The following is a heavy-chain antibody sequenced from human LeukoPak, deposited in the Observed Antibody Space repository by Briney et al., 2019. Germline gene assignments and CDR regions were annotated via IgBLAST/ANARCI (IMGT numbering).Heavy chain of an antibody. J-gene: IGHJ4*02. CDR2: ISYDGSNK. CDR1: GFTFSSYG. Sequence: PGRSLRLSCAASGFTFSSYGMHWVRQAPGKGLEWVAVISYDGSNKYYADSVKGRFTISRDNSKNMVYLQMNSLRGDDSAVYYCAKEYKAMSFFDYWGQGTLVTVSS. V-gene: IGHV3-30*18. D-gene: IGHD1-1*01. CDR3: AKEYKAMSFFDY.